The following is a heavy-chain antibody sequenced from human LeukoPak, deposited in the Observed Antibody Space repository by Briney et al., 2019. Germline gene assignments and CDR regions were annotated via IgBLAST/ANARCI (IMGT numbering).Heavy chain of an antibody. Sequence: GGSLILSCAASGFTFSSDWMHSVRQAPGKGLVWVSRIRGDGNDATYADSVKGRFTVSRDNAGSTLFLQMNRLTADDTAVYYCSRDRVLGSGSLDAWGQGTLVSVSS. D-gene: IGHD3-10*01. CDR2: IRGDGNDA. V-gene: IGHV3-74*01. CDR3: SRDRVLGSGSLDA. CDR1: GFTFSSDW. J-gene: IGHJ5*02.